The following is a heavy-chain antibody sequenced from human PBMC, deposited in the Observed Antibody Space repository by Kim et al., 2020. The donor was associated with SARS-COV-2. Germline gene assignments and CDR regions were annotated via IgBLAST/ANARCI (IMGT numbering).Heavy chain of an antibody. Sequence: SVKGRFTISRDNAKNSLYLQMNSLRAEDTAVYYCARAIVTTVTTYDAFDIWGQGTMVTVSS. D-gene: IGHD4-17*01. CDR3: ARAIVTTVTTYDAFDI. V-gene: IGHV3-21*01. J-gene: IGHJ3*02.